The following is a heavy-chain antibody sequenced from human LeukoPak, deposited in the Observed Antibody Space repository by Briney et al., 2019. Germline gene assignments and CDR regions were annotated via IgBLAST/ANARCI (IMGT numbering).Heavy chain of an antibody. CDR3: ARDQYSRSHDFWSGYYGFYFDY. V-gene: IGHV1-69*05. Sequence: GASVKVSCKASGGTFSSYAISWVRQAPGQGLEWMGGIIPIFGTANYAQKFQGRVTITTDESTSTAYMELSSLRSEDTAVYYCARDQYSRSHDFWSGYYGFYFDYWGQGTLVTVSS. J-gene: IGHJ4*02. D-gene: IGHD3-3*01. CDR2: IIPIFGTA. CDR1: GGTFSSYA.